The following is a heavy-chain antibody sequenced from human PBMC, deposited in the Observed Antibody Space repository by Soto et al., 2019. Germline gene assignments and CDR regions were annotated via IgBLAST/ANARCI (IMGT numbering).Heavy chain of an antibody. CDR2: IWYDGSNK. V-gene: IGHV3-33*01. Sequence: QVQLVESGGGVVQPGRSLRLSCVASGITFSTHGMHWVRQAPGKGLEWVAVIWYDGSNKFYVDSVKGRFTISRDNSKNTLYLQMNSLRAEDTAVYYCARPYCGGGSCDALDIWGQGTMVTVSS. D-gene: IGHD2-15*01. CDR1: GITFSTHG. J-gene: IGHJ3*02. CDR3: ARPYCGGGSCDALDI.